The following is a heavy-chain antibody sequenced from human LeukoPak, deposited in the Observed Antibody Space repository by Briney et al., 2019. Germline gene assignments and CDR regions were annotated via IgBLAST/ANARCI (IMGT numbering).Heavy chain of an antibody. CDR2: IYYSGST. CDR1: GGSISSSSYY. Sequence: SETLSLTCTVSGGSISSSSYYWGWIRQPPGKGLEWIGSIYYSGSTYYNPSLKSRVTISVDTSKNQFSLKLSSVTAADTAVYYCARLGSTRTGYSSSWVPSRFDPWGQGTLVTVSS. V-gene: IGHV4-39*07. CDR3: ARLGSTRTGYSSSWVPSRFDP. J-gene: IGHJ5*02. D-gene: IGHD6-13*01.